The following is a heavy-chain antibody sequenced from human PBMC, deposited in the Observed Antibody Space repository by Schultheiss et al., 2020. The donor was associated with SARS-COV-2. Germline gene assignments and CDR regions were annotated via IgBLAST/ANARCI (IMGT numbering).Heavy chain of an antibody. CDR1: GFTFSSYG. CDR2: ISYDGSNK. D-gene: IGHD2/OR15-2a*01. CDR3: ARDGNMHRGMDV. Sequence: GGSLRLSCAASGFTFSSYGMHWVRQAPGKGLEWVAVISYDGSNKYYADSVKGRFTISRDNSKNTLYLQMNSLRAEDTAVYYCARDGNMHRGMDVWGQGTTVTVSS. J-gene: IGHJ6*02. V-gene: IGHV3-30*19.